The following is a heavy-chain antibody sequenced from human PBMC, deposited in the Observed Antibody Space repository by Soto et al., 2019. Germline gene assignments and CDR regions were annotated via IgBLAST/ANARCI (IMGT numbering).Heavy chain of an antibody. CDR2: ISGSGGST. J-gene: IGHJ4*02. D-gene: IGHD2-21*02. V-gene: IGHV3-23*01. Sequence: GGSLRLSCAASGFTFSSYAMSWVRQAPGKGLEWVSAISGSGGSTYYADSVKGRFTISRDNSKNTLYLQMNSLRAEDTAVYYCAKLRDIVVVTAPIGYWGQGTLVTASS. CDR1: GFTFSSYA. CDR3: AKLRDIVVVTAPIGY.